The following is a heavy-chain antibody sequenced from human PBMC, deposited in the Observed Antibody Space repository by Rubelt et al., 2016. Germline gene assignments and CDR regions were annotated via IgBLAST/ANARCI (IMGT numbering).Heavy chain of an antibody. V-gene: IGHV4-39*01. CDR2: IYYSGST. D-gene: IGHD3-3*01. J-gene: IGHJ4*02. CDR3: ARGRFLEWLPPDY. CDR1: GGSISSSSYY. Sequence: QLQLQKSGPGLVKLSETLSLTCTVSGGSISSSSYYWGWIRQPPGKGLEWIGSIYYSGSTYYNPSLKSRVTISVDTSKNQFSLKLSSVTAADTAVYYCARGRFLEWLPPDYWGQGTLVTVSS.